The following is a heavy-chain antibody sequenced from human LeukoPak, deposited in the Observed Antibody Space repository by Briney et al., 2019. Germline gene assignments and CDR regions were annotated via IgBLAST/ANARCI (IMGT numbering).Heavy chain of an antibody. V-gene: IGHV4-30-4*08. Sequence: SQTLSLTCTVSGGSISSGDYYWSWIRQPPGKGLEWIGYIYYSGSTYYNPSLKSRVTISVDTSKNQFSLKLSSVTAADTAVYYCPKHRLLYVDWFDPGGQGPLVPVSS. J-gene: IGHJ5*02. CDR3: PKHRLLYVDWFDP. D-gene: IGHD3-3*01. CDR2: IYYSGST. CDR1: GGSISSGDYY.